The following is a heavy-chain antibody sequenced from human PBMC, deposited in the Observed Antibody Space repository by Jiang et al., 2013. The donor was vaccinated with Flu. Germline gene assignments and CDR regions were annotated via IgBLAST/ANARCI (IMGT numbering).Heavy chain of an antibody. V-gene: IGHV2-5*01. CDR2: IYWNDDK. CDR1: GFSLSTSGVG. CDR3: AHHHWAQYSREFDP. D-gene: IGHD6-6*01. Sequence: QTLTLTCTFSGFSLSTSGVGVGWIRQPPGKALEWLALIYWNDDKRYSPSLKSRLTITKDTSKNQVLLTMTNMDPVDTATYYCAHHHWAQYSREFDPWGQGTLVTVSS. J-gene: IGHJ5*02.